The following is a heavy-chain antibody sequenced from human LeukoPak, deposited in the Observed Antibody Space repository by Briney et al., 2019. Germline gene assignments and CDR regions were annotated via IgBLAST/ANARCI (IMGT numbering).Heavy chain of an antibody. Sequence: EGSLRLPCAASGFSISSYDMHWVRLAPGKALEGVAFIRYDGNDKYYPDSVKGRFTISRHIHKNTLYRQVSSVRSEHAPVYYCAKGGGRRPGSMFYFDYWGQGTLVTVSS. CDR1: GFSISSYD. CDR3: AKGGGRRPGSMFYFDY. V-gene: IGHV3-30*02. J-gene: IGHJ4*02. D-gene: IGHD1-26*01. CDR2: IRYDGNDK.